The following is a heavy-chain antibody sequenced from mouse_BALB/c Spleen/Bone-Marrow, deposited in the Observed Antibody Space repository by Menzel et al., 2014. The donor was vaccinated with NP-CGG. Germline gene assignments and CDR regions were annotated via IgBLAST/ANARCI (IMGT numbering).Heavy chain of an antibody. Sequence: VQLQQSGAELVRPGASVKLSCKASGYTFTSYWINWVKQRPGQGLEWIGNIYPSDSYTNYNQKFKDKATLTVDKSSSTAYMQLSSPTSEDSAVYYCTRRDRYDYYDMDYWGQGTSVTVSS. J-gene: IGHJ4*01. CDR1: GYTFTSYW. V-gene: IGHV1-69*02. D-gene: IGHD2-14*01. CDR3: TRRDRYDYYDMDY. CDR2: IYPSDSYT.